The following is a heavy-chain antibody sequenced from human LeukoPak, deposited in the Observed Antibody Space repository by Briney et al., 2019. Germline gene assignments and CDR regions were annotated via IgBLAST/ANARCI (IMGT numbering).Heavy chain of an antibody. J-gene: IGHJ4*02. CDR3: ARDGYNFGSFDY. CDR1: GASFSGYY. V-gene: IGHV4-34*01. D-gene: IGHD5-24*01. CDR2: TNQRGET. Sequence: SETLSLTCAVNGASFSGYYWSWIRQPPGKGLEWIGETNQRGETSNNPSLKSRVTISLDTSKNQFSLKLSSVTAADTSVYFCARDGYNFGSFDYWGQGILVTVSS.